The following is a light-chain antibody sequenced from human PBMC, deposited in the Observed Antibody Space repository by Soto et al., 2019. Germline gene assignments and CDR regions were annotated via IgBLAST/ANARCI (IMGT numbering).Light chain of an antibody. J-gene: IGLJ1*01. Sequence: HSALTQPASVSGSPGQSITISCTGTSSDIGAYNYVSWYQQHPGKAPKLMIYDVSNRPSGLSNRFSGSKSGNTASLTISGLQAEDEADYYCSSYTSSATYVFGTGTKLTVL. CDR2: DVS. V-gene: IGLV2-14*01. CDR3: SSYTSSATYV. CDR1: SSDIGAYNY.